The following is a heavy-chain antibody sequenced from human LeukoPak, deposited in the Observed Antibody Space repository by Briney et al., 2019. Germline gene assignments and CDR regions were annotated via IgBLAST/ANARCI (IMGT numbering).Heavy chain of an antibody. D-gene: IGHD1-1*01. CDR2: LRNDGRSK. CDR1: GFTLSNFD. CDR3: ARDVASTGTQGWFDP. J-gene: IGHJ5*02. V-gene: IGHV3-30*02. Sequence: GGSLRLSCAASGFTLSNFDMHWVRQAPGKGLEWVAFLRNDGRSKYYADSVKGRFTISADNSDNTLFLQMNSLRGDDTAVYYCARDVASTGTQGWFDPWGQGTVVTVSS.